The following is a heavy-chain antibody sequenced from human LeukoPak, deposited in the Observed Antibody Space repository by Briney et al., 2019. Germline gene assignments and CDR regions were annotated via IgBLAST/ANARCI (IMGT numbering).Heavy chain of an antibody. D-gene: IGHD1-26*01. Sequence: SETLSLTCTVSGGSISSSSYYWGWIRQPPGKGLEWIGGIYYSGSTYYNPSLKSRVTISVDTSKNQFSLKLSSVSAADTAVYYCATLKYSGSYSFDYWGQGTLVTVSS. J-gene: IGHJ4*02. CDR3: ATLKYSGSYSFDY. CDR2: IYYSGST. V-gene: IGHV4-39*07. CDR1: GGSISSSSYY.